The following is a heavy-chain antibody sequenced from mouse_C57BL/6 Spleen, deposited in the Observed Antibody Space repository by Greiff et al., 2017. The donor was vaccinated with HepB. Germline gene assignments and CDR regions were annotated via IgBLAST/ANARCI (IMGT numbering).Heavy chain of an antibody. CDR1: GYTFTSYN. V-gene: IGHV1-12*01. D-gene: IGHD2-3*01. CDR3: AKAYDGYYDYAMDY. CDR2: IYPGNGDT. Sequence: QVQLQQSGAELVRPGASVKMSCKASGYTFTSYNMHWVKQTPRQGLEWIGAIYPGNGDTSYNQKFKGKATLTVDTSSSTAYMQLSSLTSEDSAVYFCAKAYDGYYDYAMDYWGQGTSVTVAS. J-gene: IGHJ4*01.